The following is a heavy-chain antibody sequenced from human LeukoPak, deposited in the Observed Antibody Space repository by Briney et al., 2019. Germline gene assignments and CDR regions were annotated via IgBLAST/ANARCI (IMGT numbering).Heavy chain of an antibody. Sequence: GGSLRLSCAASGSTFNTYGIHWVRQAPGKGLDWVAFIRSDGTNKYYPDSVKGRFTISRDNSKNTVYLQMNSLRPDDTAIYYCAKDKGSSFAFEMWGQGTMVTVSS. V-gene: IGHV3-30*02. CDR2: IRSDGTNK. D-gene: IGHD3-10*01. CDR1: GSTFNTYG. CDR3: AKDKGSSFAFEM. J-gene: IGHJ3*02.